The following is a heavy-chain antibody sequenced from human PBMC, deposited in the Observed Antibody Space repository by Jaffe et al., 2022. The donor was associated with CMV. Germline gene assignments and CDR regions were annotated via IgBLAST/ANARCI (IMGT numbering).Heavy chain of an antibody. Sequence: QVQLQESGPGLVKPSETLSLTCTVSGGSVSSGSYYWSWIRQPPGKGLEWIGYIYYSGSTNYNPSLKSRVTISVDTSKNQFSLKLSSVTAADTAVYYCARFPLVVVAAADYYYYYGMDVWGQGTTVTVSS. V-gene: IGHV4-61*01. D-gene: IGHD2-15*01. CDR3: ARFPLVVVAAADYYYYYGMDV. CDR1: GGSVSSGSYY. J-gene: IGHJ6*02. CDR2: IYYSGST.